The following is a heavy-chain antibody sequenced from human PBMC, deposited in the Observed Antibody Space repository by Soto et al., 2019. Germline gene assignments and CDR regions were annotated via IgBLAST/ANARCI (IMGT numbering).Heavy chain of an antibody. CDR2: ISGYNGNT. J-gene: IGHJ4*02. CDR3: ARELNSIQLWSFGY. Sequence: ASVTVSCQASGYTFTNYGGSWVRQAPGQGLEWMGWISGYNGNTKYAEKFQGRVTMTTDTSTSTAYMELRSLRSDDTAVYYCARELNSIQLWSFGYWGQGTLVTVS. D-gene: IGHD5-18*01. CDR1: GYTFTNYG. V-gene: IGHV1-18*01.